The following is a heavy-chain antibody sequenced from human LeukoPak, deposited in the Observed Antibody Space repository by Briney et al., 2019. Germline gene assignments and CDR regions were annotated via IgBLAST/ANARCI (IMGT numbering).Heavy chain of an antibody. CDR3: ARGGYYYDTTIYDALTM. J-gene: IGHJ3*02. CDR2: IHYSGSSK. Sequence: PGGSLRLSCAASGFTFSSYGVHWVRQAPGKGLEWVAFIHYSGSSKFYADSVKGRFTISRDNSKNTLFLQMSGLRTEDTAVYYCARGGYYYDTTIYDALTMWGQGTMVTVSS. D-gene: IGHD3-22*01. V-gene: IGHV3-30*02. CDR1: GFTFSSYG.